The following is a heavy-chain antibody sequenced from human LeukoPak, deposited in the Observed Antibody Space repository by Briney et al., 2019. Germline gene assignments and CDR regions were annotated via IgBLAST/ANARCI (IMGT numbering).Heavy chain of an antibody. CDR2: INPSGGST. V-gene: IGHV1-46*01. CDR1: GYTFTSYY. CDR3: AREKGDLTGTPSLFGY. Sequence: GASVKVSCKASGYTFTSYYMHWVRQAPGQGLEWMGIINPSGGSTSYAQKFQGRVTMTRDMSTSTVYMELSSLRPEDTAVYYCAREKGDLTGTPSLFGYWGQGTLVTVSS. D-gene: IGHD1-7*01. J-gene: IGHJ4*02.